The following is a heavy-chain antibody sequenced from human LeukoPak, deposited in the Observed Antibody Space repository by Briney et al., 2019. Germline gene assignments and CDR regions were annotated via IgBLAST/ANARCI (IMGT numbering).Heavy chain of an antibody. V-gene: IGHV3-30*18. CDR3: AKTLRGMDV. CDR1: GFTFSSYG. Sequence: GGSLRLSCAASGFTFSSYGMHWVRHAPGKGLEWVAVISYDGSNKYYADSVKGRFTISRDNSKNTLYLQMNSLRAEDTAVYYCAKTLRGMDVWGQGTTVTVSS. J-gene: IGHJ6*02. CDR2: ISYDGSNK.